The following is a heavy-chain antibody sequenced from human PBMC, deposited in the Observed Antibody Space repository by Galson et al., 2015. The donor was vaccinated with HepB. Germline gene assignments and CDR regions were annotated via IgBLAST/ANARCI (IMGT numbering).Heavy chain of an antibody. D-gene: IGHD6-13*01. CDR2: IYYSGST. J-gene: IGHJ4*02. V-gene: IGHV4-59*08. CDR3: ARSPPGQQLVLDYFDS. CDR1: GGSINIFY. Sequence: ETLSLTCTVSGGSINIFYWSWIRQPPGKGLEWIGYIYYSGSTNYNPSLKSRVTISVDTSKNRFSLDLSSVTAADTALYYCARSPPGQQLVLDYFDSWGLGTLVTVSS.